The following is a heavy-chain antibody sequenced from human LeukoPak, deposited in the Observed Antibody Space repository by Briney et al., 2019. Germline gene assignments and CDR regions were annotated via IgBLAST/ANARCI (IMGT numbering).Heavy chain of an antibody. CDR1: GFTFSRYW. J-gene: IGHJ4*02. V-gene: IGHV3-74*01. CDR3: VRDRAVAGAEDFYFDF. Sequence: GGSLRLSCAASGFTFSRYWTHWVRQAPGKGLVWVSRISGDARTTTYADSVKGRFTIFRDNAKNTLYLQMNSLRAEDTALYYCVRDRAVAGAEDFYFDFWGQGTLVTVSS. CDR2: ISGDARTT. D-gene: IGHD6-19*01.